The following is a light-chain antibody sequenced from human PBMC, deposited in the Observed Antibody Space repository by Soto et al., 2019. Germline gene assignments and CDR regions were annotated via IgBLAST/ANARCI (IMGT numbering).Light chain of an antibody. V-gene: IGKV4-1*01. CDR2: WAS. CDR3: QQYSSPPWT. J-gene: IGKJ1*01. Sequence: DIVMTQSPDSLAVSLGERATINCKSSQSVLHSSNNKNYLAWYQQKPGQPPKLLIYWASTRESGVPDRFSGSGSGTDFSLPISSLQAEDVAVYYCQQYSSPPWTFGQGPKVEIK. CDR1: QSVLHSSNNKNY.